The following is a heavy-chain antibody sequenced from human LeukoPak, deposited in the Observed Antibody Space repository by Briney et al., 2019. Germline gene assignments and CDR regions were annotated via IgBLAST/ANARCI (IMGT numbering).Heavy chain of an antibody. CDR3: ARLRGALSGPFDS. Sequence: PSETLSLTCAVSGYSISSGYYWVWIRQPPGKGLEWVGNIYHSGSTYYNPSLKSRVTISVDTSKNQFSLKLSSVTAADTAVYYCARLRGALSGPFDSWGQGTMVTVSS. CDR1: GYSISSGYY. CDR2: IYHSGST. D-gene: IGHD3-10*01. V-gene: IGHV4-38-2*01. J-gene: IGHJ3*02.